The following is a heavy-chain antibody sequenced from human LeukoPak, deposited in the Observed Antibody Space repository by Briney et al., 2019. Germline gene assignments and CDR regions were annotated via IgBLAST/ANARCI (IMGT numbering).Heavy chain of an antibody. CDR3: ARRDYYDSSGWESH. CDR1: GYTFTSYG. V-gene: IGHV1-18*01. CDR2: ISPYNDNT. D-gene: IGHD3-22*01. Sequence: GASVKVSCKASGYTFTSYGINWVRQAPGQGLEWMGWISPYNDNTNYAQKFQGRVTMTTDTSTSTAYMELRSLRSDDTAVYYCARRDYYDSSGWESHWGQGTLVTVSS. J-gene: IGHJ4*02.